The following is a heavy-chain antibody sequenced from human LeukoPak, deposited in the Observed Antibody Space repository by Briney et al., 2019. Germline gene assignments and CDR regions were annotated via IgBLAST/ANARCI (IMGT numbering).Heavy chain of an antibody. CDR3: ARDGRVRYSYGQIHYYYYMDV. Sequence: GASVKVSCKASGYTFTSYGISWVRQAPGQGLEWMGWISAYNGNTNYAQKLQGRVTVTTDTSTSTAYMELRSLRSEDTAVYYCARDGRVRYSYGQIHYYYYMDVWGKGTTVTVSS. V-gene: IGHV1-18*01. J-gene: IGHJ6*03. CDR2: ISAYNGNT. D-gene: IGHD5-18*01. CDR1: GYTFTSYG.